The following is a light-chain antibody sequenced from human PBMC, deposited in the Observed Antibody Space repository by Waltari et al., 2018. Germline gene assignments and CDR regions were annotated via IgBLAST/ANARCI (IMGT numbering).Light chain of an antibody. Sequence: QSALTQPASVSGSPGQSTTLPCTGSTSDVDTFNYVPCYQQYPGTPPKLVIHDASSRPSGTSYRFSGSKSGNTASLTISGLQAEDEADYYCSSYTTSDVVVFGGGTKVTVL. J-gene: IGLJ2*01. CDR2: DAS. CDR3: SSYTTSDVVV. CDR1: TSDVDTFNY. V-gene: IGLV2-14*03.